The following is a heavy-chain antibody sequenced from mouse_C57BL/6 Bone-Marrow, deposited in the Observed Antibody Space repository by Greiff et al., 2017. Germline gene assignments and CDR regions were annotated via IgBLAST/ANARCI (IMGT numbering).Heavy chain of an antibody. D-gene: IGHD1-1*01. CDR3: TTLITTLVPYFDG. Sequence: VQLKESGAELVRPGASVKLSCTASGFNINDDYMHWVKQRPEQGLEWIGWIDPENGDTEYASKFQGKATITADPSSNTAYLQLSSLTSEDTAVYYCTTLITTLVPYFDGWGQGATLTSAS. CDR1: GFNINDDY. V-gene: IGHV14-4*01. J-gene: IGHJ2*01. CDR2: IDPENGDT.